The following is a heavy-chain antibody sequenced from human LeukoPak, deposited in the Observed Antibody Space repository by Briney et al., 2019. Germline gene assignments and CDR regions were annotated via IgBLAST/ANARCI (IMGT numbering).Heavy chain of an antibody. CDR2: IYSSGST. V-gene: IGHV3-53*01. J-gene: IGHJ4*02. CDR3: ARDLGETGY. D-gene: IGHD3-10*01. CDR1: WFTRRYNI. Sequence: GGVLRISPSAPWFTRRYNIQSVGRPAPREGLEWVSVIYSSGSTYYADTVKGRFTISRDNSKNTLYLQMNSLRAEDTAVYYCARDLGETGYWGQGTLVTVSS.